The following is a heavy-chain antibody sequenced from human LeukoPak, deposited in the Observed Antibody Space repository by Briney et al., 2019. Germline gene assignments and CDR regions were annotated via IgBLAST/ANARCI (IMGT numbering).Heavy chain of an antibody. J-gene: IGHJ4*02. CDR1: GFTFSSYE. Sequence: GGSLRLSSAASGFTFSSYEMNWVRQAPGKGLEWVSYISSSGSTIYYADSVKGRFTISRDNAKNSLYLQMNSLRAEDTAVYYCARDRSSYYDSSGYYLFDYWGQGTLVTVSS. CDR2: ISSSGSTI. V-gene: IGHV3-48*03. D-gene: IGHD3-22*01. CDR3: ARDRSSYYDSSGYYLFDY.